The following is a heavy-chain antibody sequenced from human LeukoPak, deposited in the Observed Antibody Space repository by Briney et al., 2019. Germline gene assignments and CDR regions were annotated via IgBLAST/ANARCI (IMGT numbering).Heavy chain of an antibody. CDR3: AKVAPSGKTVADY. Sequence: GGSLRLSCAASGFTFSTYGMHWVRQAPGKGLEWVAFIRHDEGNKYYADSVKGRFTISRDNSKNTLYLQLNNRRAEDTAVYYCAKVAPSGKTVADYWGQGTLVTVSS. D-gene: IGHD6-19*01. V-gene: IGHV3-30*02. J-gene: IGHJ4*02. CDR2: IRHDEGNK. CDR1: GFTFSTYG.